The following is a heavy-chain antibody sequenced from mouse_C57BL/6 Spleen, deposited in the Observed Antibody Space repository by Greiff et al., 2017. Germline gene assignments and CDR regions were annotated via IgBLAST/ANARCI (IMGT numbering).Heavy chain of an antibody. D-gene: IGHD3-2*02. CDR1: GYTFTSYW. CDR3: ARYPSSGYREGYYFDY. J-gene: IGHJ2*01. Sequence: QVQLQQPGAELVKPGASVTLSCKASGYTFTSYWMQWVKQRPGQGLEWIGEIDPSDSYTNYNQKFKGKATLTVDTSSSTAYMQLSSLTSEDSAVYYCARYPSSGYREGYYFDYWGQGTTLTVSS. CDR2: IDPSDSYT. V-gene: IGHV1-50*01.